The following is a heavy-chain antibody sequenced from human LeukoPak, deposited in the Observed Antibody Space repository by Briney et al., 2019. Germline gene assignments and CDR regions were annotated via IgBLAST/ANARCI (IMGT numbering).Heavy chain of an antibody. CDR2: ISAYNGNT. Sequence: ASVKVSCKASGYTFTSYGISWVRQAPGQGLEWMGWISAYNGNTNYAQKLRGRVTMTTDTSTSTAYMELRSLRSDDTAVYYCARDTSQYYYDSSGYYAHFIDYWGQGTLVTVSS. J-gene: IGHJ4*02. D-gene: IGHD3-22*01. V-gene: IGHV1-18*01. CDR1: GYTFTSYG. CDR3: ARDTSQYYYDSSGYYAHFIDY.